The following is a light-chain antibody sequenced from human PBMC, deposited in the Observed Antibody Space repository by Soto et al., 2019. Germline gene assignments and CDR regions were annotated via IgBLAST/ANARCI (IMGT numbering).Light chain of an antibody. Sequence: EMVMTQSPATLSVSTGERATLSSRACQSVSSNLAWYQQKPGQAPRLLIYGASTRATGIPARFSGSGSGTEFTLTISSLQSEDFAVYYCQQYNNWLITFGQGTRLEIK. J-gene: IGKJ5*01. V-gene: IGKV3-15*01. CDR3: QQYNNWLIT. CDR2: GAS. CDR1: QSVSSN.